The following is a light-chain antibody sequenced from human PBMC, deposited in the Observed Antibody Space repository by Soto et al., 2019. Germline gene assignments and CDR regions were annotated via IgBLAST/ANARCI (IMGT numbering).Light chain of an antibody. J-gene: IGKJ1*01. CDR3: QKYNSGPRT. CDR1: QGISNY. Sequence: DIQMTQSPSSLSASVGDRVTITCRASQGISNYLAWYQQKPGKVPKLLIYAASTLQSGVPSRFSGSGSGTDLTLTISSLQPEDVPTDYGQKYNSGPRTFGQGTKVEIK. CDR2: AAS. V-gene: IGKV1-27*01.